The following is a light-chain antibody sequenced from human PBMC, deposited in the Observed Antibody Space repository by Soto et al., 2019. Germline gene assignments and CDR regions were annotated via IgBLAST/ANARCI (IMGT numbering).Light chain of an antibody. CDR3: QQYDIWPPYT. CDR2: DAS. V-gene: IGKV3-15*01. CDR1: QNIRSR. J-gene: IGKJ2*01. Sequence: EVVMTQSPASLSSSPGESVTLSWMARQNIRSRLAWYQERPGQAPRLLFYDASTRATGIPPRFSGGGSGTELTVTISSLQSEDFAIYYCQQYDIWPPYTFGQGTKVDI.